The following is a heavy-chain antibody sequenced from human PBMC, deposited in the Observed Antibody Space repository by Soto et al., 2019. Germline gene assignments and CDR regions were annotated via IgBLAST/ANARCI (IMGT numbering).Heavy chain of an antibody. D-gene: IGHD5-12*01. CDR3: ARGYAAPRAAD. V-gene: IGHV4-59*12. J-gene: IGHJ4*02. CDR1: GGSISSYY. Sequence: TSETLSLTCTVSGGSISSYYWSWIRQPPGKGLEWIGYIYYSGSTNYNPSLKSRVTISVDTSKNQLSLKLSSVTAADTAVYYCARGYAAPRAADWGQGTRVTVSS. CDR2: IYYSGST.